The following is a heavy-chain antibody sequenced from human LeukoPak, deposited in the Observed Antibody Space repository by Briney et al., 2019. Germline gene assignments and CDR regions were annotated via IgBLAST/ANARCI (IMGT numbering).Heavy chain of an antibody. D-gene: IGHD6-13*01. CDR3: ARGKSSSCYPLDY. V-gene: IGHV3-53*01. CDR1: GFTVSSNY. J-gene: IGHJ4*02. CDR2: IYSGGST. Sequence: GGSLRLSCAASGFTVSSNYMIWVRQAPGKGLEWVSVIYSGGSTYYADSVKGRFTISRDNSKNTLYLQMNSLRTEDTAVYYCARGKSSSCYPLDYWGQGTLVTVSS.